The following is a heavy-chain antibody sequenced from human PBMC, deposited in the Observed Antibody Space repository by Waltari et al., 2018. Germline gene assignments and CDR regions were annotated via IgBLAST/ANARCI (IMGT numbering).Heavy chain of an antibody. J-gene: IGHJ4*02. CDR3: VRCSPFGGH. V-gene: IGHV3-74*01. CDR1: GFTFSGHW. D-gene: IGHD3-10*01. CDR2: IKIDRSIT. Sequence: EVQLVESGGGLIQPGGSLSLYCAASGFTFSGHWMHWVRQVPGMGLVWVSHIKIDRSITAYADSLKGRVTISRDNAKNTLSLQMNSLRAEDTAVYYCVRCSPFGGHWGQGTLVTVSS.